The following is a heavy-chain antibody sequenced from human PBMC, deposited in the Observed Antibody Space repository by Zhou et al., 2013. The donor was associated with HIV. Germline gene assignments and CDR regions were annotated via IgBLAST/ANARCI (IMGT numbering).Heavy chain of an antibody. J-gene: IGHJ4*02. CDR1: GYTFTGYY. V-gene: IGHV1-2*02. D-gene: IGHD1-26*01. CDR3: AMIRGGHFNDY. CDR2: IHPDGGGR. Sequence: QVQLMQSGAEVKKPGASVKVSCKTSGYTFTGYYMHWVREVPGQGLEWMGWIHPDGGGRNYVQKFQGRVTMTSDTSVSTTYMELSRLKSDDTAIYYCAMIRGGHFNDYWGQGNPSHRSPQ.